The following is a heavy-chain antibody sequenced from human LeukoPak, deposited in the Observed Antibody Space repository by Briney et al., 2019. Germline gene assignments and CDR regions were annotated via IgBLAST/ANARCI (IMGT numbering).Heavy chain of an antibody. CDR2: ISAYNGNT. CDR1: GYTFTGYY. CDR3: TRDRPVITFERVIVLHIDY. Sequence: ASVKVSCMASGYTFTGYYMHWVRQAPGQGLEWMGWISAYNGNTNYAQKLQGRVTMTTDTSSSTAYMKLRSLRSDDTAVYYCTRDRPVITFERVIVLHIDYWGQGTLVTVSS. D-gene: IGHD3-16*02. J-gene: IGHJ4*02. V-gene: IGHV1-18*04.